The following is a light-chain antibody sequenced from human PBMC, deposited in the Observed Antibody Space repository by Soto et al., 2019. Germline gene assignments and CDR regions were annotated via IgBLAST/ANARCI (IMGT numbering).Light chain of an antibody. J-gene: IGKJ3*01. CDR1: QSVSSY. CDR2: DAS. Sequence: EIVLTQSPATRSLSPGERATLSCRASQSVSSYLAWYPQKPGQDPRILIYDASNRATGIPARFSGSGSGTDFNLTISRLETEEFAVYYCQQRSNWPFTFGPRTKFDIK. V-gene: IGKV3-11*01. CDR3: QQRSNWPFT.